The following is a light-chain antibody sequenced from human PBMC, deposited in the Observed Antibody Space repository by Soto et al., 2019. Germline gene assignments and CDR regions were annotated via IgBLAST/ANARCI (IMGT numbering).Light chain of an antibody. CDR1: SSDVGGYNY. V-gene: IGLV2-8*01. J-gene: IGLJ1*01. CDR2: EVS. CDR3: ISYAGSNLLYV. Sequence: QSVLTQPPSASGSPGQSVTISCTGTSSDVGGYNYVSWYQQHPGKAPKLMIYEVSKRPSGVPDRFSGSKSGNTASLTVSGLQAGDEADYYCISYAGSNLLYVFGTGTKVPS.